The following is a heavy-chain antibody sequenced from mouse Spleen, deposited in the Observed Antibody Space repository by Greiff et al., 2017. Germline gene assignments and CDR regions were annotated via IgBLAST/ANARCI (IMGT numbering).Heavy chain of an antibody. CDR3: ARGNSYGSYYFDY. CDR1: GYSITSGYY. J-gene: IGHJ2*01. CDR2: ISYDGSN. D-gene: IGHD1-1*01. Sequence: DVQLQESGPGLVKPSQSLSLTCSVTGYSITSGYYWNWIRQFPGNKLEWMGYISYDGSNNYNPSLKNRISITRDTSKNQFFLKLNSVTTEDTATYYCARGNSYGSYYFDYRGQGTTLTGSS. V-gene: IGHV3-6*02.